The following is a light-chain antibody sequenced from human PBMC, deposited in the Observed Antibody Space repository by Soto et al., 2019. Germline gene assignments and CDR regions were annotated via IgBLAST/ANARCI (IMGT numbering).Light chain of an antibody. CDR2: DVS. V-gene: IGLV2-14*01. Sequence: QSALTQPASVSGSPGQSSTISCTGTSSDVGGYNYVSWYQQHPGKAPKLMIYDVSNRPSGVSNRFSGSKFGNTASLTISGLQAEDEADYYCSSYTSSSTVVFGGGTKLTVL. CDR1: SSDVGGYNY. J-gene: IGLJ2*01. CDR3: SSYTSSSTVV.